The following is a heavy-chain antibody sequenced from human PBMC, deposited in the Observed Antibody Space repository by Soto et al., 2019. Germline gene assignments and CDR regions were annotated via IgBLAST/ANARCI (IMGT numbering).Heavy chain of an antibody. D-gene: IGHD3-10*01. CDR2: ISGSGGST. CDR3: AKPVQVGPHYNYGMDV. J-gene: IGHJ6*02. V-gene: IGHV3-23*01. Sequence: GGSLRLSCAASGFTFSSYAMSWVRQAPGKGLDWVSAISGSGGSTNYADSVKGRFTISRDNAKNSLYLQMNLVRAEDTAVYYCAKPVQVGPHYNYGMDVWGQGTLVTVSS. CDR1: GFTFSSYA.